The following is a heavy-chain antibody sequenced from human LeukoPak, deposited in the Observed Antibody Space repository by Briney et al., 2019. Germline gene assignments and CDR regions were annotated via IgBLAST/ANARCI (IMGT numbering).Heavy chain of an antibody. D-gene: IGHD2-15*01. Sequence: GGSLRLSCAASGFTFSRYWVHWVRQGPGKGLVWVSRINSDGSSTSYADSVKGRFTISRDNAKNTLYLQMKSLRAEDTAVYYCAREYSTGFDPWGQGTPVTVSS. CDR2: INSDGSST. CDR3: AREYSTGFDP. V-gene: IGHV3-74*01. CDR1: GFTFSRYW. J-gene: IGHJ5*02.